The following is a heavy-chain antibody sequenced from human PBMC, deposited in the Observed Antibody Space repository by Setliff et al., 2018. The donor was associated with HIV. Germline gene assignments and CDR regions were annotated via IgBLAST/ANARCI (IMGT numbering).Heavy chain of an antibody. CDR2: IYHTGKT. D-gene: IGHD1-26*01. V-gene: IGHV4-31*03. CDR1: GDPIFIGGYY. CDR3: AKEGDSVDNWLDP. Sequence: SETLSLTCTVPGDPIFIGGYYWSWIRQHPGGGLEWIGYIYHTGKTYYNPSLQSRIIMSLDMSQNQFSLKLSSVTAADTAVYYCAKEGDSVDNWLDPWGPGTLVTVSS. J-gene: IGHJ5*02.